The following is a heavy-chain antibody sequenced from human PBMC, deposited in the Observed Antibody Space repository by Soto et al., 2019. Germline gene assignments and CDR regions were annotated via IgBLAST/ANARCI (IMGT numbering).Heavy chain of an antibody. D-gene: IGHD2-15*01. CDR2: IYYSGST. J-gene: IGHJ6*02. V-gene: IGHV4-39*01. CDR3: ARRPRSPDSFGPYYYGMDF. CDR1: GGSISSSSYY. Sequence: PSETLSLTCTVSGGSISSSSYYWGWIRQPPGKGLEWIGSIYYSGSTYYNPSLKSRVTISVDTSKNQFSLKLSSVTAADTAVYYSARRPRSPDSFGPYYYGMDFWGQGTTVTVSS.